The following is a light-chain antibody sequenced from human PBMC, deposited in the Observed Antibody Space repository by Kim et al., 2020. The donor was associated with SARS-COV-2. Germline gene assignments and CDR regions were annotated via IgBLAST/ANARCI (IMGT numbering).Light chain of an antibody. CDR2: GAS. V-gene: IGKV3-20*01. Sequence: TLSLSPGERATLSCRASQSVSSSYLAWYQQKPGQAPRLLIYGASNRATGIPDRFSGSGSGTDFTLTISRLEPEDFAVYYCQQSETFGQGTKVDIK. CDR3: QQSET. J-gene: IGKJ1*01. CDR1: QSVSSSY.